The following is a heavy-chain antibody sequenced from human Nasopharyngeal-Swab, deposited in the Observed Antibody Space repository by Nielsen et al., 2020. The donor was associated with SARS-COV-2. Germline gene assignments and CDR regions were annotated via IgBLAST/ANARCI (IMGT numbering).Heavy chain of an antibody. V-gene: IGHV3-33*01. J-gene: IGHJ4*02. CDR3: ARDGMVGATGVDY. Sequence: SLKISCAASGFTFISYGMHWVRQAPGKGLEWVAVIWYDGSNKYYADSVKGRFTISRDNSKNTLYLQMNSLRAEDTAVYYCARDGMVGATGVDYWGQGTLVTVSS. D-gene: IGHD1-26*01. CDR1: GFTFISYG. CDR2: IWYDGSNK.